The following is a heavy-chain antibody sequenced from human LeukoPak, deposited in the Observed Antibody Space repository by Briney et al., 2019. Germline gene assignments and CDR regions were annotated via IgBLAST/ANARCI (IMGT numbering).Heavy chain of an antibody. Sequence: GGSLRLSCAASGFTFSSYIMSWVRQAPGKGLEWVSSISGSGVSTYYADYVKGRFTLSRDNSKNTLYLQINSLRAEDTAVYYCAKQWRGTGDAFDIWGQGTMVTVSS. J-gene: IGHJ3*02. CDR2: ISGSGVST. CDR1: GFTFSSYI. CDR3: AKQWRGTGDAFDI. V-gene: IGHV3-23*01. D-gene: IGHD3/OR15-3a*01.